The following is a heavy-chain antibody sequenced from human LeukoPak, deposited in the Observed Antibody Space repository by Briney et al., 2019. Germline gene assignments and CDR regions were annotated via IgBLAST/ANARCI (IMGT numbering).Heavy chain of an antibody. CDR1: GFTFSSYA. D-gene: IGHD6-6*01. Sequence: GGSLRLSCAASGFTFSSYAMTWVRQVPGKGLEWVSSITSISSYIYYADSVKGRFTISRDNAKNSLYLQMNSLRPEDTAVYYCARSYSSSRGTFDYWGQGTLVTVSS. V-gene: IGHV3-21*01. J-gene: IGHJ4*02. CDR2: ITSISSYI. CDR3: ARSYSSSRGTFDY.